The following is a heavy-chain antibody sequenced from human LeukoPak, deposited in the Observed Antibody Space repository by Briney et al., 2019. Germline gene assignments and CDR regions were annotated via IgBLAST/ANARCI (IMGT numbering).Heavy chain of an antibody. CDR1: GFTFSSYS. CDR2: ISSSSSYI. D-gene: IGHD3-16*01. J-gene: IGHJ3*02. V-gene: IGHV3-21*01. CDR3: ARVGGAMGHSGAFDI. Sequence: GGSLRLSCAASGFTFSSYSMNWVRQAPGKGLEWVSSISSSSSYIYYADSVKGRFTISRDNAKNSLYLQMNSLRAEDTAVYYCARVGGAMGHSGAFDIWGQGTMVTVSS.